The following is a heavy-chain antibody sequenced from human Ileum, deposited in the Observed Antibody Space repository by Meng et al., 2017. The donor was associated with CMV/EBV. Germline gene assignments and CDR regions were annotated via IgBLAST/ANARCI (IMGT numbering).Heavy chain of an antibody. CDR1: GFTFDDYA. Sequence: SLKISCAASGFTFDDYAMHWVRQAPGKGLEWVSGISWKSGSIGYADSVKGRLTISRDNDKNSLYLQMSSLRAENTAVYYCARDQVSSSWYPYYYYDGMDVWGQGTTVTVSS. CDR3: ARDQVSSSWYPYYYYDGMDV. CDR2: ISWKSGSI. J-gene: IGHJ6*02. V-gene: IGHV3-9*01. D-gene: IGHD6-13*01.